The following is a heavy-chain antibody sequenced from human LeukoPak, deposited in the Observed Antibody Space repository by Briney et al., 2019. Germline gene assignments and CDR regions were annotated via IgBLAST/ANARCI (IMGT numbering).Heavy chain of an antibody. J-gene: IGHJ4*01. CDR1: GFTFSSYS. Sequence: GGSLRLSCVASGFTFSSYSMNWVRQAPGKGLEWVSSISSSSSYIYYADSVKGRFTISRDNAKNSLFLRMNGLRPEDTALYYCATDPRLLIYWGHGTLVTVSS. CDR3: ATDPRLLIY. D-gene: IGHD2-21*01. V-gene: IGHV3-21*04. CDR2: ISSSSSYI.